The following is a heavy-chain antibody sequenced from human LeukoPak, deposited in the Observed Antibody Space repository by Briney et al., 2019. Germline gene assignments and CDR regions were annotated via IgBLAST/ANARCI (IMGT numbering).Heavy chain of an antibody. D-gene: IGHD1-20*01. V-gene: IGHV4-59*01. CDR2: VYYSENI. J-gene: IGHJ4*02. Sequence: PSETLSLTCTVSASSINGYYWNWVRQPPGKGLEWVGYVYYSENIYYGPSLKSRVSISVDTSKKQFSLKMNSVTAADTAVYYCAAGITGRTIDYWGQGTLVTVSS. CDR3: AAGITGRTIDY. CDR1: ASSINGYY.